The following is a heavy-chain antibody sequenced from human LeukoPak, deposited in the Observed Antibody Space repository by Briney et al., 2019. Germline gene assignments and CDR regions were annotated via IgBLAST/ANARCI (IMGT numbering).Heavy chain of an antibody. CDR1: GCTFDDYA. CDR3: AKTSYYWANSRYFDY. CDR2: ISWNSGSI. Sequence: GGSLRLSCAASGCTFDDYAMHWVRQAPGKGLEWVSCISWNSGSIGYADSVKGRFTISRDNAKNSLYLQMNSLRAEDMALYYCAKTSYYWANSRYFDYWGQGTLVTVPS. D-gene: IGHD3-10*01. V-gene: IGHV3-9*03. J-gene: IGHJ4*02.